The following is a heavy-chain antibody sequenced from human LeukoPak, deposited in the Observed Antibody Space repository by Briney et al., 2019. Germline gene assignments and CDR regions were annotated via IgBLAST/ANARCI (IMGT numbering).Heavy chain of an antibody. CDR1: GGSFSGYY. CDR3: ARLFLDSSGYSSYGMDV. D-gene: IGHD3-22*01. V-gene: IGHV4-34*01. J-gene: IGHJ6*02. Sequence: SETLSLTCAVYGGSFSGYYWSWIRQPPGKGLEWIGEINHSGNTNYNPSLKSRVTISVDTSKNQFSLKLSSVTAADTAVYYCARLFLDSSGYSSYGMDVWGQGTTVTVSS. CDR2: INHSGNT.